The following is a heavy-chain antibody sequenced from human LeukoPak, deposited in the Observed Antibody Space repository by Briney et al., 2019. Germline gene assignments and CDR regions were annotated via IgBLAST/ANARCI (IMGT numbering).Heavy chain of an antibody. CDR1: GFTFSSYG. D-gene: IGHD2-8*01. Sequence: GGSLRLSCAASGFTFSSYGMSWVRQTPGEGLEWVAVLSYDGSSKYYADSVKGRFTISRDNSKNTLYLQMNSLRVEDTAIYYCARDGMVYARGNFFDLWGRGTLIAVSS. CDR3: ARDGMVYARGNFFDL. V-gene: IGHV3-30*03. CDR2: LSYDGSSK. J-gene: IGHJ2*01.